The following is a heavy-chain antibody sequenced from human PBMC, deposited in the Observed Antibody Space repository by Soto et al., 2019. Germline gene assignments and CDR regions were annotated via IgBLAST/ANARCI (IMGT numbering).Heavy chain of an antibody. CDR2: INAGNGNT. V-gene: IGHV1-3*01. J-gene: IGHJ3*02. CDR1: GYTFTSYA. CDR3: ARDYYDSSGYFYTRGKDDAFDI. Sequence: ASVKVSFKASGYTFTSYAMHWVRQAPGQRLEWMGWINAGNGNTNYAQKFQGRVTMTRDTSTSTAYMELRSLRSDDTAVYYCARDYYDSSGYFYTRGKDDAFDIWGQGTMVTVSS. D-gene: IGHD3-22*01.